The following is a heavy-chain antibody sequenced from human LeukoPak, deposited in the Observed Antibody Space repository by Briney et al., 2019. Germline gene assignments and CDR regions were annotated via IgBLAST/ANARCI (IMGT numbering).Heavy chain of an antibody. CDR2: IYPGDSDT. Sequence: GESLKISCKGSGYSFTSYWIGWVRQMPGKGLEWVGLIYPGDSDTRYSPSFQGQVTISADKSISTAYLQWSSLKASDTAMYYCARRRAAAGTLNWFDPWGQGTLVTVSS. D-gene: IGHD6-13*01. CDR3: ARRRAAAGTLNWFDP. J-gene: IGHJ5*02. V-gene: IGHV5-51*01. CDR1: GYSFTSYW.